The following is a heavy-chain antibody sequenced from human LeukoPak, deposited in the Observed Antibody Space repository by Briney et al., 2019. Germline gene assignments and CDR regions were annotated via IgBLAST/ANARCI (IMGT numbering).Heavy chain of an antibody. CDR2: INQDGSEE. D-gene: IGHD5-12*01. CDR1: GFTFGNYW. Sequence: GGSLRLSCAPSGFTFGNYWMTWVRQAPGKGLEWVAHINQDGSEEHYMDSAKARFTISRDNAKNSLSLQMNSLRAEDAAVYYCVRDGGVSGYDLLDYWGQGTLVTVSS. J-gene: IGHJ4*02. V-gene: IGHV3-7*01. CDR3: VRDGGVSGYDLLDY.